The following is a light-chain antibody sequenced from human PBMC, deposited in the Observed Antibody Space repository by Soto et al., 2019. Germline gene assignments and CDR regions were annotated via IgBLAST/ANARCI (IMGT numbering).Light chain of an antibody. Sequence: DSQMTQSPSTLSASVGDRVTITCRASQSISSWLAWYQQKPGKAPKLLIHEASRLESGVPSRFSGSESGTEFTLTISSLHPDDFATYYCQQYTNFPLTFGGGTTVEIK. V-gene: IGKV1-5*01. CDR3: QQYTNFPLT. CDR2: EAS. CDR1: QSISSW. J-gene: IGKJ4*01.